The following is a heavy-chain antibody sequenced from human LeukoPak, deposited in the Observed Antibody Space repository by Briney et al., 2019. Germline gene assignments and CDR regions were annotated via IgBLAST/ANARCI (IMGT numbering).Heavy chain of an antibody. CDR3: AKERDVGLGYTSGF. Sequence: PGGSLRLSCAASGFTFSSYPMSWVRQAPGKGLEWVSGISGSGGSTYYADSVKGRFTISRDNSKNTLYLQMNSLRAEDTAVYYCAKERDVGLGYTSGFWGQGTLVTVSS. CDR2: ISGSGGST. CDR1: GFTFSSYP. V-gene: IGHV3-23*01. J-gene: IGHJ4*02. D-gene: IGHD5-18*01.